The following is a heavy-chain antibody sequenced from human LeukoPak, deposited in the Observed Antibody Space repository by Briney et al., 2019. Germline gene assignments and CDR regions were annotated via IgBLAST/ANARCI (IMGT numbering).Heavy chain of an antibody. D-gene: IGHD2/OR15-2a*01. V-gene: IGHV3-74*01. Sequence: GGSLRLSCTASGFTFSNYWMHWVRKAPGKGLVWVSRINMDGSTTTYADPVKGRFTISRDNAKNTLYLQMNSLRAEDTAVFYCAREYGQNTPHFDYWGQGTLVTVSS. CDR1: GFTFSNYW. CDR2: INMDGSTT. CDR3: AREYGQNTPHFDY. J-gene: IGHJ4*02.